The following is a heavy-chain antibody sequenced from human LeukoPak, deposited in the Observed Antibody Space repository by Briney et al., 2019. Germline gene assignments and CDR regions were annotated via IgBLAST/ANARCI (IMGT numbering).Heavy chain of an antibody. CDR3: ARGGVAYYGSGSQYYFDY. V-gene: IGHV4-59*01. Sequence: PSETLSLTCTVSGGSISSYYWSWIRQPPGKGLEWIGYIYYSGSTNYNPSLKSRVTISVDTSKNQFSLKLSSVTAADTAVYYCARGGVAYYGSGSQYYFDYWGQGTLVTVSS. J-gene: IGHJ4*02. CDR1: GGSISSYY. CDR2: IYYSGST. D-gene: IGHD3-10*01.